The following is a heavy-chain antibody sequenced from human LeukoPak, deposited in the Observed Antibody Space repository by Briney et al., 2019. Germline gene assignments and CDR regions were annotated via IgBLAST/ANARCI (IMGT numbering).Heavy chain of an antibody. D-gene: IGHD2-15*01. CDR1: GGTFSSYA. Sequence: ASVKVSCKASGGTFSSYAISWVRQAPGQGHEWMGGIIPIFGTANYAQKFQGRVTITTDESTSTAYMELSSLRSEDTAVYYCARGRWRSSDAFDIWGQGTMVTVSS. J-gene: IGHJ3*02. V-gene: IGHV1-69*05. CDR3: ARGRWRSSDAFDI. CDR2: IIPIFGTA.